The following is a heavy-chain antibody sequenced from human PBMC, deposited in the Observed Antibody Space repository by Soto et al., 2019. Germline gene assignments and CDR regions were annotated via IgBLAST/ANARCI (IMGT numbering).Heavy chain of an antibody. CDR2: ISGSGDFT. V-gene: IGHV3-23*01. CDR3: AKDADFQPEMEQPADYGMDV. J-gene: IGHJ6*02. D-gene: IGHD3-3*01. CDR1: GFTFSNYA. Sequence: GGSLRLSCAASGFTFSNYAISWVRQTPGKGLEWVSVISGSGDFTYYADSVKGRFTISRDNPKNTIYLQMNSLTAEDTAVYYCAKDADFQPEMEQPADYGMDVSGQGTTVTVSS.